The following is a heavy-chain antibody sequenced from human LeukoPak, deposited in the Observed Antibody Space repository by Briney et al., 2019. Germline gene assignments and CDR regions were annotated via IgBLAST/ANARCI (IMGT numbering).Heavy chain of an antibody. CDR3: LGYDGGSA. J-gene: IGHJ5*02. D-gene: IGHD3-16*01. CDR1: GFSFKSSW. V-gene: IGHV3-7*01. Sequence: GGSLRLSCAASGFSFKSSWMTWVRQAPGKGLEWVANIKKDGSDKYYVDSVKGRFTISRDNAKNSLYLQMNSLRAEDTALYYCLGYDGGSAWGQGTLVTVSS. CDR2: IKKDGSDK.